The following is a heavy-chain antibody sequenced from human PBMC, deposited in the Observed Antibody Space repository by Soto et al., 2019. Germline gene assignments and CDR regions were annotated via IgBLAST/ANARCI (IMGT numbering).Heavy chain of an antibody. V-gene: IGHV1-18*01. CDR1: GYTFNSYG. CDR3: ARGRTWGARDFDN. D-gene: IGHD3-16*01. J-gene: IGHJ4*02. Sequence: QVQLVQSGGEVKRPGASVRVSCKASGYTFNSYGISWVRQAPGQGLEWMGWISAYNGHTDYARKFQGRVAMTRDISTNTVSMELRDLRFDVTAVYYCARGRTWGARDFDNWGQGTLVTVSS. CDR2: ISAYNGHT.